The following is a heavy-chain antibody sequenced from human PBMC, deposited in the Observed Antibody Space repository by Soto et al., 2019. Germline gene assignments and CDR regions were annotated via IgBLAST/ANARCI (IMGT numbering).Heavy chain of an antibody. J-gene: IGHJ6*02. V-gene: IGHV1-69*13. CDR2: IIPIFGTA. CDR1: GGTFSSYA. CDR3: AREMYNWNYGRGYYYYYGMDV. Sequence: SVKVSCKASGGTFSSYAISWVRQAPGQGLEWVGGIIPIFGTANYAQKFQGRVTITADESTSTAYMELSSLRSEDTAVYYCAREMYNWNYGRGYYYYYGMDVWGQGTTVTVSS. D-gene: IGHD1-7*01.